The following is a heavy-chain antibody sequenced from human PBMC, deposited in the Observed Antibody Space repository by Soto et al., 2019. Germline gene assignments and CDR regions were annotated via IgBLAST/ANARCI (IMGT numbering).Heavy chain of an antibody. J-gene: IGHJ6*02. D-gene: IGHD6-19*01. CDR3: ARVDIAEASMDV. Sequence: SEPLCLTRSVSCASIIGGDYCWSWIRQPPGKGLEWIGYIYYTGSTYDNPSLKSRLTSSLDRSKNKFSLRLRSVTAADTAVYFCARVDIAEASMDVWGQGTTVTVSS. V-gene: IGHV4-30-4*01. CDR2: IYYTGST. CDR1: CASIIGGDYC.